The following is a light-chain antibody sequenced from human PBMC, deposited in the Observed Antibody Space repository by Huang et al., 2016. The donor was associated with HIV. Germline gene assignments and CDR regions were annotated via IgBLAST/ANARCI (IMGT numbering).Light chain of an antibody. J-gene: IGKJ4*01. CDR1: QNVTDS. CDR3: QERIHWPRLT. Sequence: EIVLTQSPATLSLSPGERATLSCRASQNVTDSLAWFRQKPGPAPSLLIYRAANRATGTPARCSGSGSGTDFTLTISSLEPEDFAIYYCQERIHWPRLTFGGGTKVEIK. CDR2: RAA. V-gene: IGKV3-11*01.